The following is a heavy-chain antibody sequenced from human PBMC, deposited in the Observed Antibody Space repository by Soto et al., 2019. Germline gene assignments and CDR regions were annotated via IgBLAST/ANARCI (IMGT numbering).Heavy chain of an antibody. V-gene: IGHV1-24*01. CDR1: GYSLTELS. CDR2: FDPEDGET. J-gene: IGHJ6*02. CDR3: ATIPGGSYYYYGMDV. D-gene: IGHD1-26*01. Sequence: ASVKVSCKVSGYSLTELSMHWVRQAPGKGLEWMGGFDPEDGETIYAQKFQGRVTMTEDTSTDTAYMELSSLRSEDTAVYYCATIPGGSYYYYGMDVWGQGTTVTVSS.